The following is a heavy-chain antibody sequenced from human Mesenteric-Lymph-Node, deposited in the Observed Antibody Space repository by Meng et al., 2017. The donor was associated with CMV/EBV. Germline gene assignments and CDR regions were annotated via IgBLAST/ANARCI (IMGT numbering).Heavy chain of an antibody. J-gene: IGHJ5*01. V-gene: IGHV4-61*01. CDR1: GGSVSSGSYY. CDR2: IYYSGST. D-gene: IGHD3-10*01. CDR3: GRGRSTSARVDS. Sequence: SETLSLTCTVSGGSVSSGSYYWSWIRQPPGKGLEWIGYIYYSGSTNYNPSLKSRVTISVDTSKNQFSLKMTSVTAADTAVYYCGRGRSTSARVDSWGQGTLVTVSS.